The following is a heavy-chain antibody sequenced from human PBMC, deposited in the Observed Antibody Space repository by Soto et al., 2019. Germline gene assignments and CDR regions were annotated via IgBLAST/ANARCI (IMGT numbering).Heavy chain of an antibody. CDR1: GGTFSSYT. Sequence: QVQLVHSGAEVKKPGSSVKVSCKASGGTFSSYTISWVRQAPGQGLEWMGRIIPILGIANYAQKFQGRVTITADKSTSTAYMELSSLRSEDTAVYYCARVSPYYYGMDVWGQGTTVTVSS. CDR3: ARVSPYYYGMDV. CDR2: IIPILGIA. V-gene: IGHV1-69*02. J-gene: IGHJ6*02.